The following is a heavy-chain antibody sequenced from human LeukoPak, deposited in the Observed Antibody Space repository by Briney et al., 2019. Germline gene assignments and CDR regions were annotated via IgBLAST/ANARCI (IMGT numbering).Heavy chain of an antibody. J-gene: IGHJ4*02. V-gene: IGHV1-18*01. CDR2: ISAYNGNT. Sequence: ASVKVSCKASGYTFTSYGISWVRQAPGQGLEWMGWISAYNGNTNYAQKLQGRVTMTTDTSTSTAYMELRSLRSDDTAVYYCARVISGSYYGDDFDYWGQGTLVTVSS. D-gene: IGHD1-26*01. CDR1: GYTFTSYG. CDR3: ARVISGSYYGDDFDY.